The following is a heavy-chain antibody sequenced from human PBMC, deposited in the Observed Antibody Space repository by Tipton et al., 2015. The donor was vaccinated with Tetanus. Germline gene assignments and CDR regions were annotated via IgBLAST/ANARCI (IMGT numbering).Heavy chain of an antibody. CDR2: INHSGST. Sequence: TLSLTCTVSGGSISSSGYYWSWIRQPPGKGLEWIGEINHSGSTNYNPSLKSRVTISVDTSKNQFSLKLSSVTAADTAVYYCAMASNSSWFYYYYYGMDVWGQGTTVTVSS. CDR1: GGSISSSGYY. CDR3: AMASNSSWFYYYYYGMDV. V-gene: IGHV4-39*07. D-gene: IGHD6-13*01. J-gene: IGHJ6*02.